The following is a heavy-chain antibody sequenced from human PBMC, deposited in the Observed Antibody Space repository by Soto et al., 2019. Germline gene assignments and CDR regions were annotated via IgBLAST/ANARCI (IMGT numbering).Heavy chain of an antibody. D-gene: IGHD4-17*01. Sequence: EVQLVESGGGLIQPGGSLRLSCAASGFTVTNKYMTWVRQAPGKGLESVSVIYSGGATSYADSVKGRCTISRDKSKDILYLQMNCLRAEDTAVYYCARVDYGDYGWYFDLWGRGPLVTVSS. CDR2: IYSGGAT. CDR1: GFTVTNKY. CDR3: ARVDYGDYGWYFDL. V-gene: IGHV3-53*01. J-gene: IGHJ2*01.